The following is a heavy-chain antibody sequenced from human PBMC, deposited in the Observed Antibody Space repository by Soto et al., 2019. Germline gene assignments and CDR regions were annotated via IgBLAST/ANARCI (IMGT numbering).Heavy chain of an antibody. V-gene: IGHV4-59*01. J-gene: IGHJ4*02. CDR1: GGSINSYF. D-gene: IGHD3-10*01. CDR3: ARAGTNMVQFDY. CDR2: IYYSGST. Sequence: QVQLQESGPGLVRPSETLSLTCTVSGGSINSYFWSWLRQSPGKGLEWIGHIYYSGSTSYTPSLKSRVSISVDTSKNQFSLEVHSVTAADTAVYYCARAGTNMVQFDYWGQGTLVTVSS.